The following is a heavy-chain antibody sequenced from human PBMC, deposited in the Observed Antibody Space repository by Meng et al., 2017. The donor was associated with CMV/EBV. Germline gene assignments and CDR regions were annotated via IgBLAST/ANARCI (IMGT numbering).Heavy chain of an antibody. Sequence: GVRQAPSKGLEWVAVMQYDGSNKYYADSVKGRFTISRDNSKNTLYLQMNSLRAEDTAVYYCAKDRVKGYCSGGSCYSGYYYYGMDVWGQGTTVTVSS. D-gene: IGHD2-15*01. J-gene: IGHJ6*02. V-gene: IGHV3-30*02. CDR2: MQYDGSNK. CDR3: AKDRVKGYCSGGSCYSGYYYYGMDV.